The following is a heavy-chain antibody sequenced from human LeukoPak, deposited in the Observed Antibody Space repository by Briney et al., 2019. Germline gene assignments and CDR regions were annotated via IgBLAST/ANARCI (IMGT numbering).Heavy chain of an antibody. CDR2: IHYNGST. J-gene: IGHJ5*02. Sequence: SETLSLTCTVSDGSMRSSYWSWIRQPPGKGLEWVGNIHYNGSTGYNPSLKSRVTISVDTSKNQFSLKLRSVTAADTAVYYCARNLEFYFDSSGYPLRVNCLDPWGQGTPVTVSS. V-gene: IGHV4-59*01. D-gene: IGHD3-22*01. CDR1: DGSMRSSY. CDR3: ARNLEFYFDSSGYPLRVNCLDP.